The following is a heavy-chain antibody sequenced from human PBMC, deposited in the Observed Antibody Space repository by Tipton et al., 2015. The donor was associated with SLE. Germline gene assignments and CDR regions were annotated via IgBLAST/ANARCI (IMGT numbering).Heavy chain of an antibody. CDR3: ASGPDYDLFSGHGFDP. CDR1: GFTFSTYW. Sequence: SLRLSCAASGFTFSTYWMSWVRQAPGKGLEWVANLKQDGSVKQNVGSVKSRFTISRDNARNALFLQMNSLRAEDTAVYYCASGPDYDLFSGHGFDPWGQGPLGTVS. D-gene: IGHD3-3*01. CDR2: LKQDGSVK. J-gene: IGHJ5*02. V-gene: IGHV3-7*01.